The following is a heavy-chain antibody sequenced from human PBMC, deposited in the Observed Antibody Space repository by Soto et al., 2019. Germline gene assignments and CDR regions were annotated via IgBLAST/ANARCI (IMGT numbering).Heavy chain of an antibody. Sequence: ASVKVSCKASGGTFSTCAITWVRQAPGQGLEWMGGIIPVFGTAHYAQKFQGRVTITADESTSTAYMELSSLRSEDTAVYYCARALEEYYYDSAGYYSGYWGQATLVTVSS. CDR3: ARALEEYYYDSAGYYSGY. CDR1: GGTFSTCA. CDR2: IIPVFGTA. J-gene: IGHJ4*02. D-gene: IGHD3-22*01. V-gene: IGHV1-69*13.